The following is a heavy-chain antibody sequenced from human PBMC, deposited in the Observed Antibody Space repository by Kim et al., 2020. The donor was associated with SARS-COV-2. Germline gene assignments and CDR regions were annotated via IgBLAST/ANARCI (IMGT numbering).Heavy chain of an antibody. Sequence: ASVKVSCKASGYTFTSYAMHWVRQAPGQRLEWMGWINAGNGNTKYSQKFQGRVTITRDTSASTAYMELSSLRSEDTAVYYCARDNDILTGSLGGFDPWGQGTLVTVSS. D-gene: IGHD3-9*01. CDR1: GYTFTSYA. CDR3: ARDNDILTGSLGGFDP. CDR2: INAGNGNT. V-gene: IGHV1-3*01. J-gene: IGHJ5*02.